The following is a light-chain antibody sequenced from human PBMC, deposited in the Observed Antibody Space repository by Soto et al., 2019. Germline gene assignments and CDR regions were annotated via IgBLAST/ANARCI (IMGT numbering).Light chain of an antibody. CDR3: SSLTSSSTYV. CDR1: SSDVGRYNY. CDR2: DVS. J-gene: IGLJ1*01. V-gene: IGLV2-14*01. Sequence: QSVLTQPASVSGSPGQSITISCTGTSSDVGRYNYVSWYQQHPGKAPKLTIYDVSNRPSGVSSRFSGSRSGNTASLTISGLQAEDEADYYCSSLTSSSTYVFGTGTKLTVL.